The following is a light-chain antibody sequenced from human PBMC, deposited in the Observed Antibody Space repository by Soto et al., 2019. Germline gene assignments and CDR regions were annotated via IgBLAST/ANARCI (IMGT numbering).Light chain of an antibody. V-gene: IGKV1-39*01. Sequence: DIQMTQSPSSLSASVGDRVTITCRASQSISSYLNWYQQKPGKAPKLLIYAASSLQSGVPSRFSGSGSGTDFTLTISSLQPEDFATYYCQQSYSTPATFGQVTNVDI. CDR1: QSISSY. J-gene: IGKJ1*01. CDR2: AAS. CDR3: QQSYSTPAT.